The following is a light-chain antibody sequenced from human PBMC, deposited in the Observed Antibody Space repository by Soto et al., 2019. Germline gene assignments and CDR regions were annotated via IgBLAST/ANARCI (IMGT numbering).Light chain of an antibody. V-gene: IGKV3-15*01. CDR1: QSVFSS. Sequence: EIVMTQSPATLSVSPGERATLSCRASQSVFSSLAWYQQKPGQAPRLLIYGAATRATGIPARFSGSGSGTEFTLTISSLQSEDFALYYCQQRYNWPPITFGQGTRLEIK. J-gene: IGKJ5*01. CDR2: GAA. CDR3: QQRYNWPPIT.